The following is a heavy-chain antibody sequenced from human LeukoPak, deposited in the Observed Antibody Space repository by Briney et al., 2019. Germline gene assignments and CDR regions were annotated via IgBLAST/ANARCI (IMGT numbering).Heavy chain of an antibody. CDR3: ARGATYYYDSSGYSTQGDFDY. CDR1: GYTFTSYY. D-gene: IGHD3-22*01. Sequence: GASVKVSCKASGYTFTSYYMHWVRQAPGQGLEWMGWISPNSGGTNYAQKFQGRVTMTRDTSISTAYMELSRLRSDDTAVYYCARGATYYYDSSGYSTQGDFDYWGQGTLVTVSS. J-gene: IGHJ4*02. V-gene: IGHV1-2*02. CDR2: ISPNSGGT.